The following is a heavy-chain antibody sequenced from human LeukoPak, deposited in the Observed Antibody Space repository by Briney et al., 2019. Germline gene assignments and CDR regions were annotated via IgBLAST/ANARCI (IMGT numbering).Heavy chain of an antibody. Sequence: GRSLRLSCAASGFTFSSYAMSWVRQAPGRGLEWVSGISGSGGSTYNADSVKGRFTISRDNSNNTLYLHVNSLRDEDTAVYYCAKSRYTSSWYDFDYWGQGTLVTVSS. V-gene: IGHV3-23*01. J-gene: IGHJ4*02. CDR2: ISGSGGST. CDR1: GFTFSSYA. CDR3: AKSRYTSSWYDFDY. D-gene: IGHD6-13*01.